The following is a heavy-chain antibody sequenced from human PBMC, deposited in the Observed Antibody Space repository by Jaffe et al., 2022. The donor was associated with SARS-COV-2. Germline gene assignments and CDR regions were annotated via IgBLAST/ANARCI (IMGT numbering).Heavy chain of an antibody. V-gene: IGHV3-30*03. J-gene: IGHJ4*02. CDR2: ISSDGGNI. CDR1: RFTFSNYD. CDR3: ARPTYFYHSSGRTLHF. Sequence: QVQLVESGGGVVQPGRSLRLSCAASRFTFSNYDMHWVRQAPDKGLEWVAVISSDGGNIHYADSVKGRFTISRDNSNNTLFLQMNSLRPEDTAVYYCARPTYFYHSSGRTLHFWGQGTLVTVSS. D-gene: IGHD3-22*01.